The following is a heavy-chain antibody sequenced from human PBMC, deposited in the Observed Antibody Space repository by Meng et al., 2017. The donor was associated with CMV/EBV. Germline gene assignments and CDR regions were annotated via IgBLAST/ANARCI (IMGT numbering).Heavy chain of an antibody. CDR1: GFTFSSYG. CDR3: ARDGGYCTNGVCYPDY. Sequence: LSLTCAASGFTFSSYGMHWVRQAPGKGLEWVAVIWYDGSNKYYADSVKGRFTISRDNSKNTLYLQMNSLRAEDTAVYYCARDGGYCTNGVCYPDYWGQGTLVTVSS. D-gene: IGHD2-8*01. V-gene: IGHV3-33*01. CDR2: IWYDGSNK. J-gene: IGHJ4*02.